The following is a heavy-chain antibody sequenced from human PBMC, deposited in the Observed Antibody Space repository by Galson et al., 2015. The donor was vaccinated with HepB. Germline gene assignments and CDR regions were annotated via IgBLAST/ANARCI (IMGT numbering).Heavy chain of an antibody. CDR3: AREWEVVGATSFDY. CDR1: GLSLDDYA. Sequence: SLRLSCAASGLSLDDYAMHWVRQAPGKGLEWVSGISWKTGDTGYADSVKGRFTISRDNAKNSLYLQMNSLRAEDTAVYYCAREWEVVGATSFDYWGQGTLVTVSS. J-gene: IGHJ4*02. D-gene: IGHD1-26*01. V-gene: IGHV3-9*01. CDR2: ISWKTGDT.